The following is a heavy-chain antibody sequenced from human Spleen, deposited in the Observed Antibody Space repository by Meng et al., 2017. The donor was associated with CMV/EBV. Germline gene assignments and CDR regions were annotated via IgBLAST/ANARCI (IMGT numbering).Heavy chain of an antibody. D-gene: IGHD2/OR15-2a*01. V-gene: IGHV4-34*01. Sequence: SETLSLTCAVYGGSFSGYYWSWIRQPPGKGLEWIGEINHSGSTNYNPSLKSRVTISVDTSKNQSSLKLSSVTAADTAVYYCAISRVLSTSTSRPPTYGMDVWGQGTTVTVSS. CDR1: GGSFSGYY. CDR3: AISRVLSTSTSRPPTYGMDV. J-gene: IGHJ6*02. CDR2: INHSGST.